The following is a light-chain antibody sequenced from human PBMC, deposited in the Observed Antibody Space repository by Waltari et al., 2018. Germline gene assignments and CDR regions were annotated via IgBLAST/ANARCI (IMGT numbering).Light chain of an antibody. CDR1: SGDVGGYKY. Sequence: QSALTQPASVSGSPGQSITISCTGTSGDVGGYKYVSWYQQHPGKAPKLMIYDVTNRPSGVSNRFSGSKSGNTASLTISVLQAEYEADYYCSSYTSSSTLAFGGGTKLTVL. V-gene: IGLV2-14*03. CDR3: SSYTSSSTLA. CDR2: DVT. J-gene: IGLJ2*01.